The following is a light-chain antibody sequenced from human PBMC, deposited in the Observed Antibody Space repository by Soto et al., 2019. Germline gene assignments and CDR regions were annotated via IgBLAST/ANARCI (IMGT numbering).Light chain of an antibody. Sequence: IQMTQSPSSLSASVGDRVTISCRASQGIRSDLAWYQQKPGKVPKLLIYGASKLESGVPSRFSGSGFGTDFTLTISSLQPEDVATYYCLQDYKFPWAFGQGTKVEIK. J-gene: IGKJ1*01. CDR3: LQDYKFPWA. CDR1: QGIRSD. CDR2: GAS. V-gene: IGKV1-6*01.